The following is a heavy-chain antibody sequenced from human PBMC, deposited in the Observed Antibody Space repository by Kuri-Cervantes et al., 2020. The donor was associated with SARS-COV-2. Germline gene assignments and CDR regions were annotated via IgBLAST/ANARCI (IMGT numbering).Heavy chain of an antibody. D-gene: IGHD6-13*01. CDR1: GFTFSNFG. CDR2: ISYDGSDK. CDR3: ARGAAAADYFFYGMDV. V-gene: IGHV3-30*03. Sequence: GGFLRLSCAASGFTFSNFGMHWVRQAPGKGLEWVTLISYDGSDKYYADSVKGRFTISRDNSKSTLFLQMNSLRAEDTAEYYCARGAAAADYFFYGMDVWGRGTTVTVSS. J-gene: IGHJ6*02.